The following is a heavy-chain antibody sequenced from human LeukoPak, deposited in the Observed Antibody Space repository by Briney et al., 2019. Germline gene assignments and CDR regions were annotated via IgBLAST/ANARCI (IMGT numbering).Heavy chain of an antibody. CDR3: ARVRDGYNDAYDI. V-gene: IGHV1-46*01. J-gene: IGHJ3*02. Sequence: AAVNVSCKASGYTFTTYYIHWVRQAPAQGLEWMGIISPSSAITPYAQTFQGRVTMTSDMSTRTVYMELSSMRSEETAVYYCARVRDGYNDAYDIWGQGTMVTVSS. D-gene: IGHD5-24*01. CDR1: GYTFTTYY. CDR2: ISPSSAIT.